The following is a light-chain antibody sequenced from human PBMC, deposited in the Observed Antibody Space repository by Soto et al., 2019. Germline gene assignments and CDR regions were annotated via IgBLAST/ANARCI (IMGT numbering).Light chain of an antibody. Sequence: DIQMTQSPSSLSASVGGRVTLTSKASQDISGSLNWYQQTPGEAPKVLIFAASKLEVGVPSRFSGSGSGTQFTLTISSLKPEDIETYFCQHYHDLPIIFGQGTRLEI. J-gene: IGKJ5*01. CDR3: QHYHDLPII. CDR1: QDISGS. V-gene: IGKV1-33*01. CDR2: AAS.